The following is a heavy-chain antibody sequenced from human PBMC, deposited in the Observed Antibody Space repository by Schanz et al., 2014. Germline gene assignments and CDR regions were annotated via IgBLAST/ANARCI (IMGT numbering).Heavy chain of an antibody. V-gene: IGHV1-46*01. Sequence: QVQLEQSGAEVKKPGASVKVSCKASGYTFTSDSMHWVRQAPGQGLEWMGMINPSGGSTTYAQKFQGRVTFTADKSTSTAYMELSSLRYEDTALYYCARGTMPGTFDIWGQGTMVTVSS. J-gene: IGHJ3*02. D-gene: IGHD2-2*01. CDR2: INPSGGST. CDR1: GYTFTSDS. CDR3: ARGTMPGTFDI.